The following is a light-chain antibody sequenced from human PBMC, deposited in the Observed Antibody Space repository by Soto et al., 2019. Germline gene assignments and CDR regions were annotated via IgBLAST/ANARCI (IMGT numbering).Light chain of an antibody. CDR3: QQSYSTPYT. CDR1: QSISTY. CDR2: AAS. Sequence: DIQMTQSPSSLSASVGDRVTITCRAIQSISTYLSWYQQKPGKAPKLLIYAASSLQSGVPARFSGSVFGTDFTLTISSLQPEDSTPYSCQQSYSTPYTFGQGNQLAIK. V-gene: IGKV1-39*01. J-gene: IGKJ2*01.